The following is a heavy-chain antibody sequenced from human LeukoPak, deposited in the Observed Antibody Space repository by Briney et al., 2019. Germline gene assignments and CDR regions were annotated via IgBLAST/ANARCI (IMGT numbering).Heavy chain of an antibody. CDR3: AKDGSGPYYYYYYYMDV. Sequence: PGGSLRLSCAASEFSVGSNYMTWVRQAPGKGLEWVSLIYSGGSTYYADSVKGRFTISRDNSKNTLYLQMNSLRAEDTAVYYCAKDGSGPYYYYYYYMDVWGKGTTVTVSS. CDR2: IYSGGST. CDR1: EFSVGSNY. J-gene: IGHJ6*03. V-gene: IGHV3-66*01.